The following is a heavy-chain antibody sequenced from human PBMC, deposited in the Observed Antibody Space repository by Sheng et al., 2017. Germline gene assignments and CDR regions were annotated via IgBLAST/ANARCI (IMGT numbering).Heavy chain of an antibody. J-gene: IGHJ1*01. CDR2: IIPILGIA. D-gene: IGHD2-2*01. CDR1: GGTFSSYA. CDR3: ARCSTSCTTFAEYFQH. V-gene: IGHV1-69*04. Sequence: QVQLVQSGAEVKKPGSSVKVSCKASGGTFSSYAISWVRQAPGQGLEWMGGIIPILGIANYAQKFQGRVTITADKSTSTAYMELSSLRSEDTAVYYCARCSTSCTTFAEYFQHWGQGTLVTVSS.